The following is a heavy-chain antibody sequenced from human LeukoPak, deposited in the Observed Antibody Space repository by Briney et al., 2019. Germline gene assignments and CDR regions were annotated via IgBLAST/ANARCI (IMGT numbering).Heavy chain of an antibody. CDR3: AKVPGYYDSSGYYRSSDY. CDR1: GFTFSSYA. V-gene: IGHV3-23*01. CDR2: ISGSGGST. J-gene: IGHJ4*02. D-gene: IGHD3-22*01. Sequence: GGSLRLSCAASGFTFSSYAMSWVRQAPGKGLEWVSAISGSGGSTYYADSVKGRFTISRDNSKNTLYLQMNSLRAEDTAVYYCAKVPGYYDSSGYYRSSDYWGQGTLVTASS.